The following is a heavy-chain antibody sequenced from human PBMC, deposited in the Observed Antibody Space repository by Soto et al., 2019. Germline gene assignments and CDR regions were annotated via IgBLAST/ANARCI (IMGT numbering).Heavy chain of an antibody. CDR1: GFTFSDYA. J-gene: IGHJ4*02. D-gene: IGHD6-19*01. CDR3: AKGGRQWLVTSDFNY. V-gene: IGHV3-30*18. CDR2: VSHEGRNT. Sequence: VQLVESGGGVVQPGRSLRLSCAASGFTFSDYAMHWVRQAPGKGLEWVAVVSHEGRNTHYADSVKGRFTISRDSSKNTVSLEMTSLRAEDTAVYSCAKGGRQWLVTSDFNYWGQGALVTVSS.